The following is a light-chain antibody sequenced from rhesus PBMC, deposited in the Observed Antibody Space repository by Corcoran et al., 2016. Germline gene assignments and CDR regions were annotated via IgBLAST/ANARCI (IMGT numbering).Light chain of an antibody. Sequence: DIQMTQSPSSLSASVGDRVTITCRASQGISNYLTWYQQKPGKAPKLLIYDASTLQRGAPSRFSGSGSGPAFTLPISSLHPEDFASYYCLQYNSVPYSFGQGTKVEIK. CDR1: QGISNY. V-gene: IGKV1S21*01. J-gene: IGKJ2*01. CDR2: DAS. CDR3: LQYNSVPYS.